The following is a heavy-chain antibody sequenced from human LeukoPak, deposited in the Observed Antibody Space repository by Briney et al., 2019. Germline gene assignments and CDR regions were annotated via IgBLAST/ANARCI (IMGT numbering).Heavy chain of an antibody. V-gene: IGHV3-23*01. CDR3: ASSSGWSPGQYYFDY. J-gene: IGHJ4*02. D-gene: IGHD6-19*01. CDR1: GFTFSNYA. Sequence: GGSLRLSCAASGFTFSNYAMSWVRQAPGKGLEWVSALSGSGGSTYYADSVKGRFTISRDNSKNTLYLQMNSLRAEDTAVYYCASSSGWSPGQYYFDYWGQGTLVTVSS. CDR2: LSGSGGST.